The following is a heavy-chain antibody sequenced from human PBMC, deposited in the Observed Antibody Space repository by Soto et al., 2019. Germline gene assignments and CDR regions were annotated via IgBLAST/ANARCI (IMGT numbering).Heavy chain of an antibody. CDR2: ISAYNGNT. D-gene: IGHD3-10*01. V-gene: IGHV1-18*01. Sequence: ASVKVSCKASGYTFTSYGISWVRQAPGQGLEWMGWISAYNGNTNYAQKLQGRVTMTTDTSTSTAYMELSSLRSEDTAVYFCAREQVAGPPLYGGSGLDSFYGMDVWGQGTTVTVSS. J-gene: IGHJ6*02. CDR3: AREQVAGPPLYGGSGLDSFYGMDV. CDR1: GYTFTSYG.